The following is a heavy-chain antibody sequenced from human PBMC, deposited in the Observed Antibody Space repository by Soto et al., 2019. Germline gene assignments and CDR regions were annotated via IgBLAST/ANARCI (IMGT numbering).Heavy chain of an antibody. J-gene: IGHJ5*02. V-gene: IGHV4-34*01. Sequence: SETMSLTCAVYGGSFSGYYWSWIRQPPGKGLAWVGEINHSGSTNXNPSLKSPVTITVDTCKNRFSLSLSSVTAADTAVYYCARDVRGSCFAPGGQGTLVTVSS. D-gene: IGHD3-16*01. CDR1: GGSFSGYY. CDR3: ARDVRGSCFAP. CDR2: INHSGST.